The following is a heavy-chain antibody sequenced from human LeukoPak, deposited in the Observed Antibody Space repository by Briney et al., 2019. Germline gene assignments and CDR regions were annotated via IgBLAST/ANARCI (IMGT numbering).Heavy chain of an antibody. D-gene: IGHD3-10*01. CDR1: GGPISSGDYY. CDR2: IYDSGST. CDR3: ASYYFASGSYYRGAFDI. V-gene: IGHV4-30-4*01. J-gene: IGHJ3*02. Sequence: SETLSLTCTVSGGPISSGDYYWSWIRQPPWKGLEWIVFIYDSGSTYYSPSLKSRLTIPVDTSKNQFSLKLSSVTAADTAVYYCASYYFASGSYYRGAFDIWGQGTMVTVSS.